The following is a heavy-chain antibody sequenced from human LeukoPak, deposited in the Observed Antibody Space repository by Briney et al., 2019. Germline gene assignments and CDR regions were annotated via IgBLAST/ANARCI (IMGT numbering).Heavy chain of an antibody. V-gene: IGHV1-69*13. J-gene: IGHJ6*03. CDR2: IIPIFGTA. CDR1: GGTFSSYA. Sequence: ASVKVSCRASGGTFSSYAISWVRQAPGQGLEWMGGIIPIFGTANYAQKFKGRVTITADESTRTAYMELSSLRSEDTAVYYCARDRGCGGDCQSYYYYMDVWGKGTTVTISS. D-gene: IGHD2-21*02. CDR3: ARDRGCGGDCQSYYYYMDV.